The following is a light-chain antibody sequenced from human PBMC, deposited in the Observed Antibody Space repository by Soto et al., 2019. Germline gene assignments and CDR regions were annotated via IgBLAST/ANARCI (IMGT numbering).Light chain of an antibody. Sequence: DIQMTQSPSTLSASVGDRVTITCRASQSISDSLAWYQQNPGKAPKLLIYQASSLKSGVPSRFSGSGSGTEFTLTISSLQPDDFATYYCQQYNGYWTFGQGTKVEIK. CDR1: QSISDS. V-gene: IGKV1-5*03. CDR3: QQYNGYWT. CDR2: QAS. J-gene: IGKJ1*01.